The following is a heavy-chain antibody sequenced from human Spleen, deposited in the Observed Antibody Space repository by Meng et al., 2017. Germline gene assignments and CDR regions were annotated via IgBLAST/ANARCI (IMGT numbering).Heavy chain of an antibody. J-gene: IGHJ4*02. CDR1: GFSFTTYV. CDR3: AKLVASATNY. Sequence: GESLKISCAASGFSFTTYVMHWVRQAPGKGLEWMAVISYDGSYTYYARSVKGRFTISRDNSNTLYLHMNSLRAEDTAIYYCAKLVASATNYWGQGTLVTVSS. V-gene: IGHV3-30*01. D-gene: IGHD2-8*02. CDR2: ISYDGSYT.